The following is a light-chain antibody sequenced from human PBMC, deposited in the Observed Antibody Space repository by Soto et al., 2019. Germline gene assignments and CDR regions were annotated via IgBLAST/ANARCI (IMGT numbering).Light chain of an antibody. CDR1: SSDVGTHGY. V-gene: IGLV2-8*01. J-gene: IGLJ3*02. CDR2: DVT. Sequence: QSALTQPPSASGSPGQSVTISCTGTSSDVGTHGYVSWYQQHAGKAPKLVIYDVTKRPSGVPDRFSGSKSGNTASLAISGLQSEDEADYYCAAWDDSLNGPVFGGGTKLTVL. CDR3: AAWDDSLNGPV.